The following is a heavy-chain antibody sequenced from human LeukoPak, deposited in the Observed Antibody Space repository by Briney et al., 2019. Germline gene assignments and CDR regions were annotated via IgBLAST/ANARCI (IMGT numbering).Heavy chain of an antibody. V-gene: IGHV4-39*07. CDR1: GGSISSSSYY. J-gene: IGHJ5*02. CDR2: IYYSGST. CDR3: AREDTDILTGYPSWFDP. D-gene: IGHD3-9*01. Sequence: SETLSLTCTVSGGSISSSSYYWGWIRQPPGKGLEWIGSIYYSGSTYYNPSLKSRVTISVDTSKNRFSLKLSSVTAADTAVYYCAREDTDILTGYPSWFDPWGQGTLVTVSS.